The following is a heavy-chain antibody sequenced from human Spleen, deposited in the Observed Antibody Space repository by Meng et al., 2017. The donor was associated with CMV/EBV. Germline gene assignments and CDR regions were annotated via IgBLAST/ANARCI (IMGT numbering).Heavy chain of an antibody. V-gene: IGHV3-73*01. J-gene: IGHJ6*02. CDR2: IRGEAHSYAT. CDR3: AKPPPAKGFYFGMDV. Sequence: GGSLRLSCAASGFTFSGSAMHWVRQASGKGLEWVGHIRGEAHSYATAYAASVKGRFTISRDNSKNTLYLQMNSLRAEDTAVYYCAKPPPAKGFYFGMDVWGQGTTVTVSS. CDR1: GFTFSGSA. D-gene: IGHD2-15*01.